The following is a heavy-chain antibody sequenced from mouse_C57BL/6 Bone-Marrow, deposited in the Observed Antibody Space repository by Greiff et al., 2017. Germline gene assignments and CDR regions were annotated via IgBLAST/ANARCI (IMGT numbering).Heavy chain of an antibody. CDR2: IRLKSDNYAT. Sequence: EVKLMESGGGLVQPGGSMKLSCVASGFTFSNYWMNWVRQSPEKGLEWVAQIRLKSDNYATHYAESVKGRFTISRDESKSSVYLQMNNLRAEDTGIYYCTGGGYYAMDYWGQGTSGTVSS. CDR3: TGGGYYAMDY. J-gene: IGHJ4*01. CDR1: GFTFSNYW. V-gene: IGHV6-3*01.